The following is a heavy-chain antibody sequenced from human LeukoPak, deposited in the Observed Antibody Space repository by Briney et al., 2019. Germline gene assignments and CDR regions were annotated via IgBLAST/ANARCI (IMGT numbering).Heavy chain of an antibody. J-gene: IGHJ6*03. CDR2: IKQDASEK. V-gene: IGHV3-7*04. CDR1: RFTFSNYW. D-gene: IGHD6-6*01. CDR3: ARGVAALMDV. Sequence: PGGNLRMSCEASRFTFSNYWMTWVRQAPGKGLEWVAKIKQDASEKYYVDAVRGRFTISRDNAKNSLYLQMDSLRGEDTAVYFCARGVAALMDVWGKGTTVTVAS.